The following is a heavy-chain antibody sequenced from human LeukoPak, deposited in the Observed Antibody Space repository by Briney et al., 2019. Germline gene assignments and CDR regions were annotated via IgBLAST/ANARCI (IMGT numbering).Heavy chain of an antibody. CDR2: IKQDGSEK. J-gene: IGHJ3*02. CDR1: EFTFSTYW. V-gene: IGHV3-7*01. CDR3: ATDSRIVGATGASDI. Sequence: GGSLRLSCAASEFTFSTYWMSWVRQAPGRGLEWVANIKQDGSEKHYVDSVKGRFTISRDNAKNSLYLQMNSLRAEDTAVYYCATDSRIVGATGASDIWGQGTMVTVAS. D-gene: IGHD1-26*01.